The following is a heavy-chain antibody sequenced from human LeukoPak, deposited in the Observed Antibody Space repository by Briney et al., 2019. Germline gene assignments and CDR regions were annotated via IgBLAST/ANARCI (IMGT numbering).Heavy chain of an antibody. CDR2: IYSSGST. J-gene: IGHJ4*02. CDR1: GGSISGGGYY. CDR3: ARTDSSGYYGHY. Sequence: SETLSLTCTVSGGSISGGGYYWSWIRQHPGKGLEWIGYIYSSGSTYYSPSLKSQLTISLDTSKNQFSLKLSSVTAADTAVYYCARTDSSGYYGHYWGQGTLVTVSS. D-gene: IGHD3-22*01. V-gene: IGHV4-31*01.